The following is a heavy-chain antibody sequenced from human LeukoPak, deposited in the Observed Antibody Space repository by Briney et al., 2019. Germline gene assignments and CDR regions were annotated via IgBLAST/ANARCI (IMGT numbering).Heavy chain of an antibody. CDR1: GASISSNSYY. CDR2: IYYSGST. CDR3: ARQTGSGLFSLP. Sequence: SETLSLTCTVSGASISSNSYYWGWIRQPPGRGLEWIGSIYYSGSTYYNPSLKSRITISVDTSKNQFSLRLTSVTAADTAVYYCARQTGSGLFSLPGGQGTLVTVSS. D-gene: IGHD3/OR15-3a*01. V-gene: IGHV4-39*01. J-gene: IGHJ4*02.